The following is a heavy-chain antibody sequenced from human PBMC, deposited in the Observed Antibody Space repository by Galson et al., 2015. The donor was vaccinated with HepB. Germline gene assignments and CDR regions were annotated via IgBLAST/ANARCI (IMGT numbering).Heavy chain of an antibody. J-gene: IGHJ3*02. CDR1: GGSFSGYY. V-gene: IGHV4-34*01. CDR3: ASSGYCGGDCSNAFDI. CDR2: INHSGST. D-gene: IGHD2-21*01. Sequence: ETLSLTCAVYGGSFSGYYWSWIRQPPGKGLEWIGEINHSGSTNYNPSLKSRVTISVDTSKNQFSLKLSSVTAADTAVYYCASSGYCGGDCSNAFDIWGQGTMVAVSS.